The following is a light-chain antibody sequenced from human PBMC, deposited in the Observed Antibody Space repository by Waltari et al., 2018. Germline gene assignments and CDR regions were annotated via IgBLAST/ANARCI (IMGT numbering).Light chain of an antibody. V-gene: IGLV3-21*02. CDR2: DDT. Sequence: SYVLTQPPSVSVAPGQTAQIPCDGPDIETKRVPWYQQRPGQAPVLVMYDDTYRPSGIPARFSGSNSGNTATLTISRVEAGDEGDYYCQVWDSGADRVVFGGGTDLTVL. CDR3: QVWDSGADRVV. CDR1: DIETKR. J-gene: IGLJ2*01.